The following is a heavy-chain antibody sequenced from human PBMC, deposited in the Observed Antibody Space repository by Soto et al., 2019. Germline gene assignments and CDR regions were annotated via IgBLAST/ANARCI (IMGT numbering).Heavy chain of an antibody. J-gene: IGHJ5*02. V-gene: IGHV4-39*01. CDR1: GGSISSSDFY. Sequence: QLQLQESGPGLVTPSETLSLTCTVSGGSISSSDFYWGWLRQPPGKGLDFIGSMYYSGTTYYNPSLQTRITISVDTSKNQFSLKLISVTAADTAVYYCAVVDSTGNWFDPWGQGALVTVSS. CDR2: MYYSGTT. D-gene: IGHD3-22*01. CDR3: AVVDSTGNWFDP.